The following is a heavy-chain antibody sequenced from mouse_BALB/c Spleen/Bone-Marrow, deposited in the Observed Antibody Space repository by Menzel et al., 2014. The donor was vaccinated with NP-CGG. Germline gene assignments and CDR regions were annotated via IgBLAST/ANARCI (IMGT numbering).Heavy chain of an antibody. V-gene: IGHV4-1*02. CDR2: INPDSRTI. Sequence: CKASGVDFSRYWMSWVRQAPGKGLEWIGEINPDSRTINSMPSLKDKFIISRDKGKNTLYLEMSKVRSEDTALYYCARRDYYYGMDYWGQGTSVTVSS. CDR3: ARRDYYYGMDY. D-gene: IGHD3-3*01. J-gene: IGHJ4*01. CDR1: GVDFSRYW.